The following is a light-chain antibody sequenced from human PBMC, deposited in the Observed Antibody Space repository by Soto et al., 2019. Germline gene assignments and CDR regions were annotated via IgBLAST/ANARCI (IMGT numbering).Light chain of an antibody. CDR1: QSVGNN. Sequence: DTVMTQSPATLSVSPGERASLSCGAGQSVGNNLAWYRQKPGQAPRLLVYGASTRATGVPARFSGSGSGTEFTLIISSLQSEDFAVYYCQQYNNWPQTFGQGTKVDIK. CDR3: QQYNNWPQT. CDR2: GAS. V-gene: IGKV3-15*01. J-gene: IGKJ1*01.